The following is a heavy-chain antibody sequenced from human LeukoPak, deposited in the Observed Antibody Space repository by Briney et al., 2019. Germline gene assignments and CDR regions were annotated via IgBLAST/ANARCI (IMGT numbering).Heavy chain of an antibody. CDR1: GYTFTNYC. V-gene: IGHV1-18*04. CDR2: ISAHNGNT. CDR3: ARDSASTSFPPAYDY. Sequence: ASVKVSCKAAGYTFTNYCVTWVRQAPGQGREWVGWISAHNGNTNYVQKLQDRVTMTTDTSTTTAYLELRNLRSDDTAVYYCARDSASTSFPPAYDYWGQGTVVAVSS. J-gene: IGHJ4*02. D-gene: IGHD3-16*01.